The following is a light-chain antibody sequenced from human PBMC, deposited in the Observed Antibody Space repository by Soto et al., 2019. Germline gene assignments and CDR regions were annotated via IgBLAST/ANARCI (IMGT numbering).Light chain of an antibody. CDR1: QSISIW. Sequence: DIHMTPSTSTRSASVGDRVPITCRASQSISIWLAWYQQKPGKAPKLLIYKASSLESGVPSRFSGSGAGKEFNLTLSRLQPDDLATYDCQQYTSFSTCGGGPEVDLK. CDR2: KAS. J-gene: IGKJ4*02. V-gene: IGKV1-5*03. CDR3: QQYTSFST.